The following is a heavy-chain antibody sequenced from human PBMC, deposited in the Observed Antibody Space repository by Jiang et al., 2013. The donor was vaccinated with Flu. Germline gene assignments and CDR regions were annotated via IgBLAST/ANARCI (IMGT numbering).Heavy chain of an antibody. CDR3: ARTANTPMVTGY. CDR2: IRAYTGDT. CDR1: GYTFNNYG. J-gene: IGHJ4*02. D-gene: IGHD5-18*01. Sequence: GAEVKKPGASVKVSCKASGYTFNNYGIAWVRQAPGQGLEWMGWIRAYTGDTNYAQGLEGRVTMTTDTSTTTAYMELRSLRSDDTGVYYCARTANTPMVTGYWGQGTPVTVSS. V-gene: IGHV1-18*01.